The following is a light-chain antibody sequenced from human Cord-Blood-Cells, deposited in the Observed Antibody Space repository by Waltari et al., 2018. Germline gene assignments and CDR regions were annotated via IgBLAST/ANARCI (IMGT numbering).Light chain of an antibody. Sequence: DIQMTQSPSSLSASVGDRVPITCRASQSISSYLNWYQQKPGKAPKLLIYAASSLQSGVPSRFSGSGYGTDFTLTISSLQPEDFATYYCQQSYSTPYTFGQGTKLEIK. J-gene: IGKJ2*01. CDR1: QSISSY. V-gene: IGKV1-39*01. CDR3: QQSYSTPYT. CDR2: AAS.